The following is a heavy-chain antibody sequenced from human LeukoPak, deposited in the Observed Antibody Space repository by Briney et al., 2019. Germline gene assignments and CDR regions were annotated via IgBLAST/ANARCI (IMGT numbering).Heavy chain of an antibody. Sequence: GGSLRLSCAASGFTFSSYAMSWVRQAPGKGLEWVSGISGSGDNTYYADSVKGRFTISRDNSKNTLYVQVNSLGNEDTAAYYCAKGSYYDSSGSSYFDYWGQGTLVTVSS. D-gene: IGHD3-22*01. CDR1: GFTFSSYA. V-gene: IGHV3-23*01. CDR2: ISGSGDNT. CDR3: AKGSYYDSSGSSYFDY. J-gene: IGHJ4*02.